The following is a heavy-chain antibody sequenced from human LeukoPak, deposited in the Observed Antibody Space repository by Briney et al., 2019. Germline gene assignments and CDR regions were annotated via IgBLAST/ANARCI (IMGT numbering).Heavy chain of an antibody. CDR2: ISKDRRNN. D-gene: IGHD3-9*01. CDR3: ARDSNYDILTGYFDY. CDR1: GVTFRSYA. Sequence: GGSLRLSCAASGVTFRSYAMHGVRQTPGKGLERVAVISKDRRNNYYAASVKGRFTISRDKSKNTLYLQMNSLRAEDTAVYYCARDSNYDILTGYFDYWGQGTLVTVSS. J-gene: IGHJ4*02. V-gene: IGHV3-30*04.